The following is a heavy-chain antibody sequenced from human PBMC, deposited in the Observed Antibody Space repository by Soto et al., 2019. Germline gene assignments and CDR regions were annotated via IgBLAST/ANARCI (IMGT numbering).Heavy chain of an antibody. CDR2: INPSGGST. D-gene: IGHD3-3*01. CDR3: ATTIFGVYWFDP. CDR1: GYTFTSYY. V-gene: IGHV1-46*01. Sequence: ASVKVSCKASGYTFTSYYMHWVRQAPGQGLEWMGIINPSGGSTSYAQKFQGRVTMTRDTSTSTAYMELSSLRSEDTAVYYCATTIFGVYWFDPWGQGTLVTVSS. J-gene: IGHJ5*02.